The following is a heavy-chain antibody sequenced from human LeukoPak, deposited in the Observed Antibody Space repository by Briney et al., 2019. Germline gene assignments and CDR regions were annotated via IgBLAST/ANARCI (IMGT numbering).Heavy chain of an antibody. J-gene: IGHJ3*02. CDR2: FDSERGDT. D-gene: IGHD1-26*01. V-gene: IGHV1-24*01. Sequence: ASVKVSCKVSGYTLTELSMHWVRQATGKGLEWMGGFDSERGDTVYAQKFQGRVTMTEDTSTNTAYMDLSSLRSEDTAVYYCAIGNILVGATFRAFDTWGQGTMVAVSS. CDR1: GYTLTELS. CDR3: AIGNILVGATFRAFDT.